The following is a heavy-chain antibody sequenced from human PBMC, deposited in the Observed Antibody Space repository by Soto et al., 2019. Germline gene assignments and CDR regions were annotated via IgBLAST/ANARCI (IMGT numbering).Heavy chain of an antibody. CDR3: ARGWFGPDV. D-gene: IGHD3-10*01. V-gene: IGHV3-74*01. J-gene: IGHJ6*04. CDR1: GVTLSGRS. CDR2: IDNAGNDS. Sequence: EGQLVESGGGLVQPGGSLSVACAASGVTLSGRSRQWVRQAPGKGLVWVSGIDNAGNDSTYADSVKGRFTSSRDNAKNMLYLQMNSLRVEDTAVYYCARGWFGPDVWGKGTTVTVSS.